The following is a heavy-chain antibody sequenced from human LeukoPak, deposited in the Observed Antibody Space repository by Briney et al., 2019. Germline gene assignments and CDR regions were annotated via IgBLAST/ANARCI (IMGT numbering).Heavy chain of an antibody. D-gene: IGHD2-15*01. J-gene: IGHJ6*02. CDR1: GGSISSSSYY. V-gene: IGHV4-39*07. Sequence: SETLSLTCTVSGGSISSSSYYWGWIRQPPGKGLEWIGSIYYSGSTYYNPSLKSRVTISVDTSKNQFSLKLSSVTAADTAVYYCARVPLSGDYYYGMDVWGQGTTVTVSS. CDR2: IYYSGST. CDR3: ARVPLSGDYYYGMDV.